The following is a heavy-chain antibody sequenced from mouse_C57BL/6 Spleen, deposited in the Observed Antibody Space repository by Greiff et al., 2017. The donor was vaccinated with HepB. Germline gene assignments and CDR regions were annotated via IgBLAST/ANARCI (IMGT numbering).Heavy chain of an antibody. V-gene: IGHV2-9-1*01. J-gene: IGHJ1*03. D-gene: IGHD1-1*01. CDR3: AREFITTVVRYFDV. CDR1: GFSLTSYA. Sequence: VMLVESGPGLVAPSQSLSITCTVSGFSLTSYAISWVRQPPGKGLEWLGVIWTGGGTNYNSALKSRLSISKDNSKSQVFLKMNSLQTDDTARYYCAREFITTVVRYFDVWGTGTTVTVSS. CDR2: IWTGGGT.